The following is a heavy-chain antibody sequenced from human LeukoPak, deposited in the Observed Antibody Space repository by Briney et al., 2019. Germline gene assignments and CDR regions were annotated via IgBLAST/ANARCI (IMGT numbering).Heavy chain of an antibody. J-gene: IGHJ4*02. Sequence: PGGSLRVSCAACGFTFRSYWMHWVRQATGKGLERFSRVIRYGSFTNYAASVRGRFPIPRDNAKNTLYRQMSGLGAEDTAVYSCVRDGDDFNFDYWGQGSLVTVPS. CDR2: VIRYGSFT. D-gene: IGHD5-24*01. CDR1: GFTFRSYW. CDR3: VRDGDDFNFDY. V-gene: IGHV3-74*01.